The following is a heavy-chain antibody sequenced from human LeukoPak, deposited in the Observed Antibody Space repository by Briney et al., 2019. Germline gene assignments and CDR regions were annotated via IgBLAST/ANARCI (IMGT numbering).Heavy chain of an antibody. CDR2: IYHSGST. Sequence: SETLSLTCTVSGGSISSGIYYWGWIRQPPGKGLEWIGSIYHSGSTYYNPSLKSRVTISVDTSKNQFSLKLSSVTAADTAVYYCARASVSSGYSDYWGQGTLVTVSS. V-gene: IGHV4-39*07. CDR3: ARASVSSGYSDY. CDR1: GGSISSGIYY. D-gene: IGHD3-22*01. J-gene: IGHJ4*02.